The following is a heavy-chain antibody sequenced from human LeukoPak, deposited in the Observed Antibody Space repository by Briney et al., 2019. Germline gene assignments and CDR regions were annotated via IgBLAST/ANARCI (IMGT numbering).Heavy chain of an antibody. J-gene: IGHJ4*02. CDR2: IYYSGST. D-gene: IGHD3-10*01. Sequence: SQTLSLTCTVSGGSISSGDYYWSWIRQPPGKGLEWIGYIYYSGSTYYNPSLKSRVTISVDTSKNQCSLKLSSVTAADTAVYYCARGPPDGFGELSDYWGQGTLVTVSS. V-gene: IGHV4-30-4*08. CDR1: GGSISSGDYY. CDR3: ARGPPDGFGELSDY.